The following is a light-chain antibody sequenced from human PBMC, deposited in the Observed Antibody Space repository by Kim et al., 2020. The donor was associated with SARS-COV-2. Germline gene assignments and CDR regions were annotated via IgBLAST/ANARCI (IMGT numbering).Light chain of an antibody. CDR3: KQYGSS. CDR2: GAS. V-gene: IGKV3-20*01. Sequence: PSVATGERATGASRTGRSVSSGYLTWYHQKPGQAPRLLISGASSRAAGIPGRCSGSGSGTNITLTISRQEPEDFAVYFCKQYGSSFGQGTKLEI. CDR1: RSVSSGY. J-gene: IGKJ2*01.